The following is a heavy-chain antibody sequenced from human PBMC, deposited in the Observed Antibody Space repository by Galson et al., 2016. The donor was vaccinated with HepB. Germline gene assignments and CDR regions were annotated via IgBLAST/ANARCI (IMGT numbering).Heavy chain of an antibody. J-gene: IGHJ4*02. D-gene: IGHD3-22*01. CDR2: LSDDGSKK. CDR3: AKDLDYDSSGFDY. Sequence: SLRLSCAATVFTFSSYAMHWVRPAPGKGLEWVAVLSDDGSKKDYADSVEGRFTISRDNSKDTVYLQMNKLRTEDTAVYFCAKDLDYDSSGFDYWGQGTLVTVSS. V-gene: IGHV3-30-3*02. CDR1: VFTFSSYA.